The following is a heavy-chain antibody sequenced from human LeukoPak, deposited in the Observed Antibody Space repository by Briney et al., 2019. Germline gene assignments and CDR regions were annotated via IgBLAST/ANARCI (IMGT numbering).Heavy chain of an antibody. J-gene: IGHJ6*02. V-gene: IGHV3-21*01. CDR3: ARLTAYNHVYSGRYGLDV. D-gene: IGHD5-12*01. CDR2: IGRSPTYI. CDR1: GFTFSTYG. Sequence: GGSLRLSCAASGFTFSTYGMNWVRQAPGKGLEWVSSIGRSPTYIYYADSVKGRFTISRDNAKDSLYLQMNSLRAEDTAVYYCARLTAYNHVYSGRYGLDVWGQGTTVAVSS.